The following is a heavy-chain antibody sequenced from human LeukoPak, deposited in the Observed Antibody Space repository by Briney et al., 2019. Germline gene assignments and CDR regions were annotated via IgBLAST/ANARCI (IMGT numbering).Heavy chain of an antibody. Sequence: GGSLRLSCAASGSTFSGSAMRWVRQASGKGLEWVGRIRSKANSYATAYAASVKGRFTISRDDSKNTAYLQMNSLKTEDTAVYYCTRRASQIASGSYYYWGQGTLVTVSS. CDR1: GSTFSGSA. CDR3: TRRASQIASGSYYY. V-gene: IGHV3-73*01. J-gene: IGHJ4*02. D-gene: IGHD1-26*01. CDR2: IRSKANSYAT.